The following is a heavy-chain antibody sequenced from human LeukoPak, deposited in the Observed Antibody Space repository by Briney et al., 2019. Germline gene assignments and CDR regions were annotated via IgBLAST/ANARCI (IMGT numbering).Heavy chain of an antibody. D-gene: IGHD3-3*01. Sequence: PGGSLRLSCAASGFTFSSYAMSWVRQAPGKGLEWVAVISYDGSNKYYADSVKGRFTISRDNSKNTLYLQMNSLRAEDTAVYYCARDPYFWSGYYLRGFLDYWGQGTLVTVSS. CDR3: ARDPYFWSGYYLRGFLDY. CDR1: GFTFSSYA. V-gene: IGHV3-30*04. J-gene: IGHJ4*02. CDR2: ISYDGSNK.